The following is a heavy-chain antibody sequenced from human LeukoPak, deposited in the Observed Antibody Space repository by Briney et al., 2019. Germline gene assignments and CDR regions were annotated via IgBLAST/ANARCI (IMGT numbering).Heavy chain of an antibody. Sequence: SETLSLTCAVYGGSFSGYYWSWIRQHPGKGLEWIGYIYYSGITYYNPSLKSRVTISVDTSKNQFSLKLNSVTAADTAVYYCAREGVLRYYFDYWGQGTLVTVSS. D-gene: IGHD3-9*01. CDR3: AREGVLRYYFDY. V-gene: IGHV4-31*11. CDR2: IYYSGIT. CDR1: GGSFSGYY. J-gene: IGHJ4*02.